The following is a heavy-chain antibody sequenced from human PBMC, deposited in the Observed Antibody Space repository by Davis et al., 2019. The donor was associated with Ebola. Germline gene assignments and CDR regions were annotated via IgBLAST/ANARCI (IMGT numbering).Heavy chain of an antibody. J-gene: IGHJ4*02. CDR3: ARRYYGSGTYLIDY. CDR1: GGTFSSYA. V-gene: IGHV1-69*13. Sequence: AASVKVSCKASGGTFSSYAINWVRQAPGQGLEWMGGIIPIFGTANYAQKFQGRVTITADESTSTAYMELSSLRSEDTAVYYCARRYYGSGTYLIDYWGQGTLVTVSS. D-gene: IGHD3-10*01. CDR2: IIPIFGTA.